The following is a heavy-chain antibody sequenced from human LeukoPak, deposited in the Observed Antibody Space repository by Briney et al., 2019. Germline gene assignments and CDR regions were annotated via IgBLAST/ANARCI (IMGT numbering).Heavy chain of an antibody. D-gene: IGHD7-27*01. CDR2: INSDGSST. J-gene: IGHJ6*03. CDR3: ARDRGDDYYYYYMDV. Sequence: GGSLRLSCAASGFTFSSYWMHWVRQAPGKGLVWASRINSDGSSTSYADSVKGRFTISRDNAKNTLYLQMNSLRAEDTAVYYCARDRGDDYYYYYMDVWGKGTTVTVSS. V-gene: IGHV3-74*01. CDR1: GFTFSSYW.